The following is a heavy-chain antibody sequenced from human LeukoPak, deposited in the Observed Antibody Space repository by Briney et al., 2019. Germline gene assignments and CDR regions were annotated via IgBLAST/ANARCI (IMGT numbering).Heavy chain of an antibody. J-gene: IGHJ4*02. CDR3: ARGLNYYDSSGYGFDY. D-gene: IGHD3-22*01. Sequence: SVKVSCKASGDTFSSYAISWVRQAPGQGLEWMGGIIPIFGTANYAQKFQGRVTITADESTSTAYMELSSLRSEDTAVYYCARGLNYYDSSGYGFDYWGQGTLVTVSS. CDR2: IIPIFGTA. CDR1: GDTFSSYA. V-gene: IGHV1-69*13.